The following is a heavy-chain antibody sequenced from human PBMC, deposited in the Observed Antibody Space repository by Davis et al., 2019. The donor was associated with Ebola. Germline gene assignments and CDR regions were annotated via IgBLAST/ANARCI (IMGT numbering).Heavy chain of an antibody. CDR2: IWYDGSNK. Sequence: GESLKISCAASGFTFSSYGMHWVRQAPGKGLEWVAVIWYDGSNKYYADFVKGRFTISRDNSKNTVWLQMNSLRAEDTAVYYCARAPPHGPQPVFWYFDFWGRGTLVTVSS. V-gene: IGHV3-33*01. CDR1: GFTFSSYG. CDR3: ARAPPHGPQPVFWYFDF. D-gene: IGHD1-14*01. J-gene: IGHJ2*01.